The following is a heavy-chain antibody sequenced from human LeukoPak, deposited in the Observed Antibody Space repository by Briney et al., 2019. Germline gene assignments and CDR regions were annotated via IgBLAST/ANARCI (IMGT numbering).Heavy chain of an antibody. Sequence: SETLSLTCTVSGDSIGAYYWSWVRQPAGKGLEWIGRIYKSMYSGGSTDYNPSLKSRVTMSVDTSKNQLSLKLSSLTAADTAVYYCVRDPTTVTTFFDLWGQGTLVTVSS. J-gene: IGHJ5*01. CDR1: GDSIGAYY. CDR2: IYKSMYSGGST. CDR3: VRDPTTVTTFFDL. V-gene: IGHV4-4*07. D-gene: IGHD4-17*01.